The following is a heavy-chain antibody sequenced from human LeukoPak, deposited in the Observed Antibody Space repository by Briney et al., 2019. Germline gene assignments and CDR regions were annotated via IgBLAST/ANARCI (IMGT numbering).Heavy chain of an antibody. J-gene: IGHJ4*02. V-gene: IGHV4-34*01. CDR3: ARRPGDYGDYLDY. D-gene: IGHD4-17*01. CDR1: DGSFSAYY. Sequence: SETLSLTCAVYDGSFSAYYWSWIRQPPGKGLEWIGEINHSGSTNYNPSLQSRVTISVDTSKNRFSLKLSSVTAADTAVYYCARRPGDYGDYLDYWGQGTLVTVSS. CDR2: INHSGST.